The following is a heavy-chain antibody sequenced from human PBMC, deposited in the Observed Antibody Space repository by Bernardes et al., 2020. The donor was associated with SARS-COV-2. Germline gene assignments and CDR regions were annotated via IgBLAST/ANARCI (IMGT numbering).Heavy chain of an antibody. Sequence: GGSLRLSCAASGFAFSTYSMNWVRQAPGKGLEWVSYISSSSSNIYYADSVKGRFTISRDNAKNSLYLQMNSLRDEDTAVYYCAVYGSGNYYFNYWGQGTLVTVSS. J-gene: IGHJ4*02. CDR3: AVYGSGNYYFNY. CDR1: GFAFSTYS. V-gene: IGHV3-48*02. D-gene: IGHD3-10*01. CDR2: ISSSSSNI.